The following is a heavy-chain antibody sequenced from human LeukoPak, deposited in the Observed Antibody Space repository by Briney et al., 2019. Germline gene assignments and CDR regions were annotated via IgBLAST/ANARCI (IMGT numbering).Heavy chain of an antibody. Sequence: PGGSLRLSCAASGFTFGNSWVHWVRQAPGKGLVWVSRINGDGGSRNYADSVKGRFTISRDNAKNTLYLQMSSLRVEDTAVYYCASASSHRTAAGGDYWGQGTLVTVST. CDR3: ASASSHRTAAGGDY. CDR2: INGDGGSR. J-gene: IGHJ4*02. V-gene: IGHV3-74*01. D-gene: IGHD6-13*01. CDR1: GFTFGNSW.